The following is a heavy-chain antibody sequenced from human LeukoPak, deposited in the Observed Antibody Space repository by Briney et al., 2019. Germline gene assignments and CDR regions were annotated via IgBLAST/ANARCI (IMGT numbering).Heavy chain of an antibody. D-gene: IGHD6-13*01. V-gene: IGHV3-23*01. CDR2: ISGSGGST. CDR1: GFTFSSYA. CDR3: ALSGSSQYFQH. J-gene: IGHJ1*01. Sequence: GGSLRLSCAASGFTFSSYAMSWVRQAPGKGLEWVSAISGSGGSTYYADSVKGRFTISRDNSKNTLYLQMNSLRAEDTAVYYCALSGSSQYFQHWGQGTLVTVSS.